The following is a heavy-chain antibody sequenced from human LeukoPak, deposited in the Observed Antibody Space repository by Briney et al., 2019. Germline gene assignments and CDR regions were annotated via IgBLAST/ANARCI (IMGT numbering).Heavy chain of an antibody. CDR2: ISGSGGST. J-gene: IGHJ6*02. D-gene: IGHD6-13*01. Sequence: GGSLRLSCAASGFTFSSYAMSWVRQAPGKGLEWVSAISGSGGSTYYADSVKGRFTISRDNSKNTLYPQMNSLRAEDTAVYYCAKGDIAAAAYYYYGIDVWGQGTTVTVSS. V-gene: IGHV3-23*01. CDR1: GFTFSSYA. CDR3: AKGDIAAAAYYYYGIDV.